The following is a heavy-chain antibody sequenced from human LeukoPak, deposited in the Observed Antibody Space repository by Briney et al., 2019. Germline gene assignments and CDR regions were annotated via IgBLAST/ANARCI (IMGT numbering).Heavy chain of an antibody. J-gene: IGHJ6*02. V-gene: IGHV1-69*05. Sequence: SVKVSCKASGGTFSSYAISWVRQAPGQGLEWMGGIIPIFGTANYAQKFQGRVTMTRDTSTSTVYMELSSLRSEDTAVYYCARANFYDSSGRYFYCGMDVWGQGTTVTVSS. D-gene: IGHD3-22*01. CDR2: IIPIFGTA. CDR3: ARANFYDSSGRYFYCGMDV. CDR1: GGTFSSYA.